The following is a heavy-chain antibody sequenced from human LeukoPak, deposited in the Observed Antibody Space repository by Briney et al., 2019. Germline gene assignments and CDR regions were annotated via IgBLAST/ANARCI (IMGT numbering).Heavy chain of an antibody. D-gene: IGHD4-17*01. CDR1: GFTFSSYS. Sequence: GGSLRLSCAASGFTFSSYSMNWVRQAPGKGLEWLSYISIVGSTIYYADSVKGRFTISRDNAKNSLYLQMNSLRDEDTAVYSCARGPPYGYYFDYWGQGALVTVSS. V-gene: IGHV3-48*02. J-gene: IGHJ4*02. CDR2: ISIVGSTI. CDR3: ARGPPYGYYFDY.